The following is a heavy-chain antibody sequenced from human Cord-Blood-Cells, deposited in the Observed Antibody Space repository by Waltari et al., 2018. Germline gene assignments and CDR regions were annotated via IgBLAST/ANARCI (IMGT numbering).Heavy chain of an antibody. CDR2: ISRICGTA. J-gene: IGHJ4*02. CDR3: ASITCCGGDCFDD. Sequence: QVQLVQSGAEVKKPGSSVKVSCKASGGTFSSYAISWVRQAPGQGLESMGGISRICGTANYAQKFQGGVTITADESTSTGYMEVGSQGSEDKAVYYCASITCCGGDCFDDSGQETLVTVTS. V-gene: IGHV1-69*01. CDR1: GGTFSSYA. D-gene: IGHD2-21*01.